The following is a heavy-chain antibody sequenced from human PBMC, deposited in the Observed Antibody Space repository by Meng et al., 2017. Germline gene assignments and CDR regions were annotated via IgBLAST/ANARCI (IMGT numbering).Heavy chain of an antibody. J-gene: IGHJ4*02. CDR1: GYTFTGYY. CDR3: ARDYGSGRIILHFDY. D-gene: IGHD3-10*01. CDR2: INPNSGGT. Sequence: VQLGQSGAEVKKPGASVKVSCKASGYTFTGYYMHWVRQAPGQGLEWIGRINPNSGGTNYAQKFQGRVTMTRDTSISTAYMELSRLRSDDTAVYYCARDYGSGRIILHFDYWGQGTLVTVSS. V-gene: IGHV1-2*06.